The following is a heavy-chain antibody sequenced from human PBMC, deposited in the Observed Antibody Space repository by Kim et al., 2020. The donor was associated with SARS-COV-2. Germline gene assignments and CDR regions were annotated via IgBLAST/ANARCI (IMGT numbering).Heavy chain of an antibody. Sequence: SETLSLTCTVSGGSISSSSYYWGWIRQPPGKGLEWIGSIYYSGSTYYNPSLKSRVTISVDTSKNQFSLKLSSVTAADTAVYYCARQRFGELYWFDPWGQGTLVTVSS. D-gene: IGHD3-10*01. CDR2: IYYSGST. CDR1: GGSISSSSYY. CDR3: ARQRFGELYWFDP. V-gene: IGHV4-39*01. J-gene: IGHJ5*02.